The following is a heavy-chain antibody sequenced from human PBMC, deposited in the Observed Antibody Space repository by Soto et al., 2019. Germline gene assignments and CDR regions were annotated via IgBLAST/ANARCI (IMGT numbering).Heavy chain of an antibody. V-gene: IGHV5-51*01. D-gene: IGHD2-21*02. J-gene: IGHJ3*02. CDR3: ARHTTYCGGDCYPEAFDI. Sequence: PGESLKISFKGSGYSFTSYWICWVRQMPVKGLEWMGIIYPGDSDTRYSPSFQGKVTISADKSISTAYLQWSSLKASDTAMYYCARHTTYCGGDCYPEAFDIWGQGTIFTVSS. CDR1: GYSFTSYW. CDR2: IYPGDSDT.